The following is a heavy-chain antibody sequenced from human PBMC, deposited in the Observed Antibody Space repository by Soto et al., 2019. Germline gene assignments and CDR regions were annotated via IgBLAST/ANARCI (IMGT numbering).Heavy chain of an antibody. CDR2: IYHSGST. CDR3: TTKPGELSFGFQS. V-gene: IGHV4-4*02. J-gene: IGHJ4*02. D-gene: IGHD3-10*01. Sequence: QVQLQESGPGLVEPSGTLSLTCTVSGASVSSGGWWTWLRQPPGKGLEWIGEIYHSGSTNYNPSLKSLVSMSLDNSKNHFSLRLNYVTAADTALYYCTTKPGELSFGFQSWGQGTLVTVSS. CDR1: GASVSSGGW.